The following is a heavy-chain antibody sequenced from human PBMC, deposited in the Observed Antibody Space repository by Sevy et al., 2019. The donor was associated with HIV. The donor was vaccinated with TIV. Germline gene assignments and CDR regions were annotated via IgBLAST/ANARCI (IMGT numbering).Heavy chain of an antibody. D-gene: IGHD3-22*01. CDR2: ISWNSGSI. Sequence: GGSLRLSCAASGFTFDDYAMHWVRQAPGKGLEWVSGISWNSGSIGYADSVKGRFTISRDNAKNSLYLQMNSLRAEDKTLYYCAKEKYYYDSSGYPRYYYYGMDVWGQGTTVTVSS. CDR1: GFTFDDYA. V-gene: IGHV3-9*01. CDR3: AKEKYYYDSSGYPRYYYYGMDV. J-gene: IGHJ6*02.